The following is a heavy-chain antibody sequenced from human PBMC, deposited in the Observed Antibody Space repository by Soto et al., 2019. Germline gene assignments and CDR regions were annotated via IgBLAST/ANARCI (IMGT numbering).Heavy chain of an antibody. V-gene: IGHV1-2*04. J-gene: IGHJ4*02. Sequence: ASVKVSCKASGYTFTGYYMHGVRQAPGRGLEWMGWINPNSGGTNYAQSFQGWVTMTRDTSISTAYMELSRLRSDDTAVYYCAREKSGSGTYYKGRDYYFDYFGQGTLVTFSS. CDR2: INPNSGGT. D-gene: IGHD3-10*01. CDR3: AREKSGSGTYYKGRDYYFDY. CDR1: GYTFTGYY.